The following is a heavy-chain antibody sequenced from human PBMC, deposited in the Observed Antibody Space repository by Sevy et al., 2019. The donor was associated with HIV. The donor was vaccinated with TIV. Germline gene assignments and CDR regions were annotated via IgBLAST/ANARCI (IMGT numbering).Heavy chain of an antibody. D-gene: IGHD3-22*01. CDR1: GFTFSSYS. CDR2: ICSSSSTI. CDR3: ARDRGYYDSSGYGDDAFDI. V-gene: IGHV3-48*02. Sequence: GGSLRLSCAASGFTFSSYSMNWVRQAPGKGLEWVSYICSSSSTIYYADSVKGRFTISRDNAKNSLYLQMNSLRDEDTAVYYCARDRGYYDSSGYGDDAFDILGQGTMVTVSS. J-gene: IGHJ3*02.